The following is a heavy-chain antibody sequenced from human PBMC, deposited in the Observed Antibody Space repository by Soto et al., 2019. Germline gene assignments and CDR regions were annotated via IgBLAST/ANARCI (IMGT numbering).Heavy chain of an antibody. CDR3: AREKFDNAVFDI. CDR1: GYTFTSYA. J-gene: IGHJ3*02. CDR2: INAGNGNT. V-gene: IGHV1-3*01. D-gene: IGHD3-9*01. Sequence: ASVKVSCKASGYTFTSYAMHWVRQAPGQRLEWMGWINAGNGNTKYSQKFQGRVTITRDTSASTAYMELSSLRSEDTAVYYGAREKFDNAVFDIWGQGTMVPVSS.